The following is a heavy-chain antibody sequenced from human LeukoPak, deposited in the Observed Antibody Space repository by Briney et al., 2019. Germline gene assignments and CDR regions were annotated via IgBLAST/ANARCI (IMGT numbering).Heavy chain of an antibody. CDR1: GGSISISNYY. CDR3: ARQGYCSSTSCYEDFDF. D-gene: IGHD2-2*01. Sequence: SETLSLTCTVSGGSISISNYYWGWIRQPPGKGLEWIGATYYSGSTYYNPSLKSRVTISADTSKNEFSLKLSSVTAADTAMYYCARQGYCSSTSCYEDFDFWGRGTLVTVSS. V-gene: IGHV4-39*01. CDR2: TYYSGST. J-gene: IGHJ4*02.